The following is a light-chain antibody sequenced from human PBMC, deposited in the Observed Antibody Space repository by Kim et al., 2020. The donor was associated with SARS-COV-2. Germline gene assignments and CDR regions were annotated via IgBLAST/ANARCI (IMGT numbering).Light chain of an antibody. CDR1: QSVSSSY. V-gene: IGKV3-20*01. CDR3: QQYGNLIT. J-gene: IGKJ5*01. Sequence: EIVLTQSPGTLSLSPGERATLSCRASQSVSSSYLAWYQHKPGQAPRLLIYGAFSRATGIPDRFSGSGSGTDFTLTISRLDPEDFAVYFCQQYGNLITFGQGTRLEIK. CDR2: GAF.